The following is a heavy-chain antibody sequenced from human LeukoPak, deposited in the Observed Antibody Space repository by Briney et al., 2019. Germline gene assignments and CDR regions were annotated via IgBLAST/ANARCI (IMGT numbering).Heavy chain of an antibody. CDR2: ISSSSSTK. CDR3: ATLPYYYDSSGSYYFDY. V-gene: IGHV3-48*01. J-gene: IGHJ4*02. CDR1: GFTFSSYN. D-gene: IGHD3-22*01. Sequence: GGSLRLSCAGSGFTFSSYNMNWVRQAPGKGLEWVSYISSSSSTKYYADSVKGRFTISRDNAKDSLYLQMNSLRAEDTAVYYCATLPYYYDSSGSYYFDYWGQGTLVTVSS.